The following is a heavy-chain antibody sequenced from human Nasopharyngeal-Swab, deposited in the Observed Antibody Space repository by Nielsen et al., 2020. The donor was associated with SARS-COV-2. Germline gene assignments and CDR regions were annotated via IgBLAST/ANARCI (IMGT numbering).Heavy chain of an antibody. CDR3: AKDSGAGFCSAGTCFPTNH. V-gene: IGHV3-23*01. CDR2: ISGSGDNT. CDR1: GFTFTSYA. Sequence: GGSLRLSCAASGFTFTSYAINWVRQAPGKGLEWVSGISGSGDNTYYADSVRGRFIISRDTSRNTLYLQINSLRAEDTALYYCAKDSGAGFCSAGTCFPTNHWGRGTLVTVSS. D-gene: IGHD2-15*01. J-gene: IGHJ5*02.